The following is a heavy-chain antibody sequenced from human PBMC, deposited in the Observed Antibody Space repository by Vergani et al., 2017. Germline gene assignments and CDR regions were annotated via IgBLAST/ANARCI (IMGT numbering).Heavy chain of an antibody. J-gene: IGHJ6*03. CDR2: IDHTGRP. V-gene: IGHV4-34*01. CDR3: ARVNTETNGHLYYYYYMDV. D-gene: IGHD4-11*01. Sequence: QVQLQQWGGGLLKPSETLSLTCVVNGGSFTSYHWTWIRQSPGEGLEWVGDIDHTGRPDYNPSLKSRLTMSVDNSRNQFSLTLNSVTATDTEIYFCARVNTETNGHLYYYYYMDVWGQGTAVTVS. CDR1: GGSFTSYH.